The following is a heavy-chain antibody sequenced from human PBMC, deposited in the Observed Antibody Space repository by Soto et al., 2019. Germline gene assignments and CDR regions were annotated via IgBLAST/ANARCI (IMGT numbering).Heavy chain of an antibody. D-gene: IGHD3-22*01. J-gene: IGHJ4*02. V-gene: IGHV3-74*01. Sequence: PSETLSLTCAVSGGSISSSYWMHWVRQAPGKGLVWVSRINGDGITTNYADSVKGRFTISRDNAKNTLYLQMNSLRVEDTAVYYCARTYYYDSSADYWGQGTLVTVSS. CDR3: ARTYYYDSSADY. CDR1: GGSISSSYW. CDR2: INGDGITT.